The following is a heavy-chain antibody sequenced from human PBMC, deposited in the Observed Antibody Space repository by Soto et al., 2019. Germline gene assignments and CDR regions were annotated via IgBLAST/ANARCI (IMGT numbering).Heavy chain of an antibody. CDR3: AHFVRTFDV. Sequence: QITLKESGPSLVKPTQTLTLTCTFSGFSRTTYGVGVGWVRQPQGKALEWLAIIYWDHDQYFSPSLKDRLSSSIDTSTNQVVLTMTSMDTVNTAPYFCAHFVRTFDVWGHGTVVTVSS. D-gene: IGHD3-10*02. J-gene: IGHJ3*01. CDR1: GFSRTTYGVG. CDR2: IYWDHDQ. V-gene: IGHV2-5*02.